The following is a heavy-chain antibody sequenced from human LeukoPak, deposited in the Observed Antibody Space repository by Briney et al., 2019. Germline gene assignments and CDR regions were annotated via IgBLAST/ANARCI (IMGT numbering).Heavy chain of an antibody. CDR1: GGSFSGYY. CDR3: ARHGRITILNMSWFDP. CDR2: INHSVST. D-gene: IGHD3-9*01. V-gene: IGHV4-34*01. Sequence: SETLSLTCAVYGGSFSGYYWSWIRQPPGKGLEWIGEINHSVSTNYNPSLKSRVTISVDTSKNQFSLKLSSVTAADTAVYYCARHGRITILNMSWFDPWGQGTLVTVSS. J-gene: IGHJ5*02.